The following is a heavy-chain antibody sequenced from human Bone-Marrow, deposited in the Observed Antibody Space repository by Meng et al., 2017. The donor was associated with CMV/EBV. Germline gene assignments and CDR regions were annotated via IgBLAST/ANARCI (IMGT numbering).Heavy chain of an antibody. D-gene: IGHD6-13*01. CDR3: ASQAAATIAGFDY. CDR2: IYYSGST. V-gene: IGHV4-39*07. Sequence: SETLSLTCTVSGGSISSSSYYWGWIRQPPGKGLEWIGSIYYSGSTNYNPSLKSRVTISVDTSKNQFSLKLSSVTAADTAVYYCASQAAATIAGFDYWGQGTLVTVSS. CDR1: GGSISSSSYY. J-gene: IGHJ4*02.